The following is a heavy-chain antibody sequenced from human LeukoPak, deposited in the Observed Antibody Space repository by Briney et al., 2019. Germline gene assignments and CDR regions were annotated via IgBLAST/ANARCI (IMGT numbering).Heavy chain of an antibody. D-gene: IGHD6-13*01. CDR3: ARGWNSSSWGSWFDP. V-gene: IGHV1-3*01. CDR1: GYTFTSYA. CDR2: INAGNGNT. J-gene: IGHJ5*02. Sequence: ASVKVSCKASGYTFTSYAMHWVRQAPGQRLEWMGWINAGNGNTKYSQKFQGRVTITRDTSASTAYMELSSLRSEDTAVYYCARGWNSSSWGSWFDPWGQETLVTVSS.